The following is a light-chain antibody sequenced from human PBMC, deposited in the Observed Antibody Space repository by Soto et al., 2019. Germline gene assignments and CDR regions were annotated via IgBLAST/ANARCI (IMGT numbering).Light chain of an antibody. CDR1: QSVSGK. CDR3: QQYNDWRMYT. J-gene: IGKJ2*01. Sequence: EIVMTQSPDTLSLSPGERATLSCRASQSVSGKLAWYQHRPGQAPRLLIYDASIRATGIPARFSGSASGTVFTLNISSLQSEDFAVYYCQQYNDWRMYTFGQGTKVDIK. CDR2: DAS. V-gene: IGKV3-15*01.